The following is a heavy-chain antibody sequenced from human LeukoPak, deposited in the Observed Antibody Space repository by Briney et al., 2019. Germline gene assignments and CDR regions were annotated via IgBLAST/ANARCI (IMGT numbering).Heavy chain of an antibody. Sequence: GASVKVSCKASGYTFNGYYMHWVRQAPGQGLEWMGRINPNSGGTNYAQKFQGRVTITTDESTSTAYMELSSLRSEDTAVYYCASSPMGYNWFDPWGQGTLVTVSS. CDR3: ASSPMGYNWFDP. D-gene: IGHD3-10*01. V-gene: IGHV1-2*06. CDR2: INPNSGGT. CDR1: GYTFNGYY. J-gene: IGHJ5*02.